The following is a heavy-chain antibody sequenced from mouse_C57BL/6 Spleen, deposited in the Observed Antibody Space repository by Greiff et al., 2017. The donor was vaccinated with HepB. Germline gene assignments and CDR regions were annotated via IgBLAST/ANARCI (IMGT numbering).Heavy chain of an antibody. CDR3: ARSRDTYAMDY. CDR1: GFTFTSYW. D-gene: IGHD3-3*01. V-gene: IGHV1-52*01. J-gene: IGHJ4*01. CDR2: IDPSDSET. Sequence: QVQLLQPGAELVRPGSSVKLSCTASGFTFTSYWMPWVKQSPIQGLEWIGNIDPSDSETHYNQKFKDKTTLTVDKTSSTAYMQLSSLTAEDSAVYSCARSRDTYAMDYWGQGTSVTVSS.